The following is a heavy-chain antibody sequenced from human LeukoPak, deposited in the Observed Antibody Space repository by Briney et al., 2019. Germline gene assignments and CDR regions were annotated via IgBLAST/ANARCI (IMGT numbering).Heavy chain of an antibody. CDR1: GFTFSSYD. J-gene: IGHJ5*02. CDR3: AKRYYYDRSGQP. Sequence: PGGSLRLSCAASGFTFSSYDMHWVRQATGKGLQWVSGIGTAGETYYPGSVKGRITISRENAKNSLYLQMNSLRAEDTAVYYCAKRYYYDRSGQPWGQGTLVTVSS. CDR2: IGTAGET. V-gene: IGHV3-13*01. D-gene: IGHD3-22*01.